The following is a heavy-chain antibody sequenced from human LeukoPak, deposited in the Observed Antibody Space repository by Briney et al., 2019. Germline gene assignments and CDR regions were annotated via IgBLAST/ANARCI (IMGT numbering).Heavy chain of an antibody. CDR2: ISYDGSNK. D-gene: IGHD3/OR15-3a*01. J-gene: IGHJ4*02. Sequence: GGSLRLSCAASGFTFSSYAMHWVRQAPGKGLEWVAVISYDGSNKYYADSVKGRFTISRDNSKNTLYLQMNSLRAEDTAVYYCAKDYWTGFDYWGQGTLVTVSS. V-gene: IGHV3-30-3*01. CDR1: GFTFSSYA. CDR3: AKDYWTGFDY.